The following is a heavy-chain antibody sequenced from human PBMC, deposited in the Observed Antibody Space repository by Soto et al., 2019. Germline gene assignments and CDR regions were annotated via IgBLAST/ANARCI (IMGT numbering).Heavy chain of an antibody. CDR3: ATLASGGYFFQY. J-gene: IGHJ4*02. Sequence: QVQLVQSGAEVKKPGSSVKVSCKASGDTLNNYAINWVRQAPGQGLEWMGGILPIFKTPTYAQKFQGRVTIAADESTSTAYMEVSSLRSDDTAAYFCATLASGGYFFQYWGQGTLVTVSS. CDR1: GDTLNNYA. CDR2: ILPIFKTP. V-gene: IGHV1-69*01. D-gene: IGHD5-12*01.